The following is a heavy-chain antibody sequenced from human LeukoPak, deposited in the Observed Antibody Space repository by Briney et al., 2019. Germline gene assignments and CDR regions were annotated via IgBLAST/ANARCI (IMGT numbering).Heavy chain of an antibody. CDR1: GYTFTSYY. D-gene: IGHD3-3*01. J-gene: IGHJ6*02. CDR2: INPNSGGT. CDR3: ARSPRIFGVALPYYYYGMDV. V-gene: IGHV1-2*02. Sequence: ASVKVSCKASGYTFTSYYMHWVRQAPGQGLEWMGWINPNSGGTNYAQKFQGRVTMTRDTSISTAYMELSRLRSDDTAVYYCARSPRIFGVALPYYYYGMDVWGQGTTVTVSS.